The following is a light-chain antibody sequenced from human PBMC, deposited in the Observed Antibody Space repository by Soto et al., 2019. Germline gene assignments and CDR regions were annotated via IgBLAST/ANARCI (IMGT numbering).Light chain of an antibody. CDR3: QQSNNYPWT. J-gene: IGKJ1*01. CDR1: QYIHNY. V-gene: IGKV1-5*03. Sequence: DIQMTQSPFTLSASVGDRVTITCRASQYIHNYLAWYQQKPGEAPKLLIYEAANLESGVPSRFSGSGTGTEFTLTISSLQPDDFATYYCQQSNNYPWTFGQGTRVEI. CDR2: EAA.